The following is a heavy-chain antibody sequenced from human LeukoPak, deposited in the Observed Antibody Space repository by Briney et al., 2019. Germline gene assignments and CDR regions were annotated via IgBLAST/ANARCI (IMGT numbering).Heavy chain of an antibody. V-gene: IGHV4-39*01. Sequence: SETLSLTCTVSGGSISSSSYDWGWIRQPPGKGLEWIGSIYYSGSTYYNPSLKSRVTISVDTSKNQFSLKLSSVTAADTAVYYCARHRKVVVAATYSFDYWGQGTLVTVSS. D-gene: IGHD2-15*01. J-gene: IGHJ4*02. CDR3: ARHRKVVVAATYSFDY. CDR2: IYYSGST. CDR1: GGSISSSSYD.